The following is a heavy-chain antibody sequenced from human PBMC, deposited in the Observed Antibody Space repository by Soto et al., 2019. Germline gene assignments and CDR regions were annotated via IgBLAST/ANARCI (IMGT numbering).Heavy chain of an antibody. Sequence: SETLSLTCTVSGGSISSYYWSWIRQPPGKGLEWIGYIYYSGSTNYNPSLKSRVTISVDTSKNQFSLKLSSVTAADTAVYYCARVTMVRGFSVLDYYGMDVWGQGTTVTVSS. CDR2: IYYSGST. D-gene: IGHD3-10*01. CDR1: GGSISSYY. V-gene: IGHV4-59*01. J-gene: IGHJ6*02. CDR3: ARVTMVRGFSVLDYYGMDV.